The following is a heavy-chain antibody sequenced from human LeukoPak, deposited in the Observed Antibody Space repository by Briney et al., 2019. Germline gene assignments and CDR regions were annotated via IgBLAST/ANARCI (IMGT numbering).Heavy chain of an antibody. CDR2: IIPILGIA. D-gene: IGHD5-18*01. J-gene: IGHJ4*02. V-gene: IGHV1-69*04. CDR1: GGTFSSYA. Sequence: GSLVKVSCKASGGTFSSYAISWVRQAPGQGLEWMGRIIPILGIANYAQKFQGRVTITADKSTSTAYMELSSLRSEDTAVYYCARDAVDTGSVDYWGQGTLVTVSS. CDR3: ARDAVDTGSVDY.